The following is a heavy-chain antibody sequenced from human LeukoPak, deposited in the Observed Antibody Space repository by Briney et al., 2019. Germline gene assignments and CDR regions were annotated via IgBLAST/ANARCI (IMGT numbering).Heavy chain of an antibody. V-gene: IGHV3-23*01. CDR3: AKEGRPNSGGGFFAY. CDR1: GFTFSSYA. CDR2: VNESGGRT. D-gene: IGHD1-26*01. Sequence: PGGSLKLSCAASGFTFSSYAMGWVRQAPGKGLEWVSTVNESGGRTYYADSVKGRFTMSRDNSKNTLYLQMNSLRVEDTAIYYCAKEGRPNSGGGFFAYWGQGTRVTVSS. J-gene: IGHJ4*02.